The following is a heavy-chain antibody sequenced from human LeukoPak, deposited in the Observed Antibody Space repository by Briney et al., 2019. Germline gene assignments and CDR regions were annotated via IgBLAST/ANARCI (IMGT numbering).Heavy chain of an antibody. CDR3: ARVRGDYPNWFDP. CDR2: IYHSGST. V-gene: IGHV4-30-2*01. J-gene: IGHJ5*02. Sequence: PSQTLSLTCTVSGGSISNGGYYWSWIRQPPGKGLEWIGYIYHSGSTYYNPSLKSRVTISVDRSKNQFSLKLSSVTAADTAVYYCARVRGDYPNWFDPWGQGTLVTVSS. D-gene: IGHD4-17*01. CDR1: GGSISNGGYY.